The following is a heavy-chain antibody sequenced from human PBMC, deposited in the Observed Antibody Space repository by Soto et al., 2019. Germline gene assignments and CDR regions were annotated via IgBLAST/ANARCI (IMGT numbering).Heavy chain of an antibody. CDR1: GFTFSSYG. Sequence: QVQLVESGGGVVQPGRSLRLSCAASGFTFSSYGMHWVRQAPGKGLEWVAVISYDGSNNYYADSVKGRFTISRDNSKNTLYLQMNSLRAEDTAVYYCAKDLLGPGRAYGMDVWGQGTTVTVSS. J-gene: IGHJ6*02. V-gene: IGHV3-30*18. CDR2: ISYDGSNN. D-gene: IGHD7-27*01. CDR3: AKDLLGPGRAYGMDV.